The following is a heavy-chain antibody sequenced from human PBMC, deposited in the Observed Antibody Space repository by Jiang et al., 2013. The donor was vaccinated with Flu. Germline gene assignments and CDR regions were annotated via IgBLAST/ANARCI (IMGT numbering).Heavy chain of an antibody. CDR3: ARDNTHYSFDP. V-gene: IGHV3-72*01. D-gene: IGHD4-11*01. CDR2: ARGRAGGYTT. CDR1: GFTFSDHH. Sequence: QLLESGGGLVQPGGSLRLSCVASGFTFSDHHMDWVRQAPGTGLEWVARARGRAGGYTTEYAASVKGRFTISRDDSKNSLFLEMNSLKTEDTAIYYCARDNTHYSFDPWGQGTLVTVSS. J-gene: IGHJ5*02.